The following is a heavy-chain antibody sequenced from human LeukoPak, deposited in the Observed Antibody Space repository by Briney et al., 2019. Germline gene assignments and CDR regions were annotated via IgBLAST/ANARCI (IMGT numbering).Heavy chain of an antibody. Sequence: HSGGSLRLSCAASGFTFSSYWMSWVRQAPGKGLEWVANIKQDGSEKYYVDSVKGRFTISRDNAKNSLYLQMNSLRAEDTAVYYCAKDSRIVVVPDDYMDVWGKGTTVTVSS. CDR1: GFTFSSYW. J-gene: IGHJ6*03. V-gene: IGHV3-7*03. CDR3: AKDSRIVVVPDDYMDV. CDR2: IKQDGSEK. D-gene: IGHD2-2*01.